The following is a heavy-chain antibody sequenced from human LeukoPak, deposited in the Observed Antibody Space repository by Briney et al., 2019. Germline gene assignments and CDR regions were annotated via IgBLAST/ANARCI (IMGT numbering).Heavy chain of an antibody. CDR2: ISKDGSNK. CDR1: GFTFSTYW. J-gene: IGHJ4*02. Sequence: SGGSLRLSCAASGFTFSTYWMHWVRQAPGKGLEWVAVISKDGSNKHYADSVKGRFTISRDNSKNTMYLQMNSLRAEDTAVYYCARIQRDESEFYYFDYWGQGTLVTVSS. CDR3: ARIQRDESEFYYFDY. D-gene: IGHD3-10*01. V-gene: IGHV3-30-3*01.